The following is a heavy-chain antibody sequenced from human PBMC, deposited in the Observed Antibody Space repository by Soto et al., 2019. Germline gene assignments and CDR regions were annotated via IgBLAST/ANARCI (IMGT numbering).Heavy chain of an antibody. V-gene: IGHV1-18*01. Sequence: QVHLVQSGAEVKKPGASVKVSCQGSGYAFTTYGITWVRQAPGQGLEWMGWISAHNGNTNYAQKLEGRVTVTSDTSTSTAYMELRGLRYDDTAVYCCARGRYGDYWGQGALVTVSS. CDR2: ISAHNGNT. CDR3: ARGRYGDY. D-gene: IGHD1-1*01. J-gene: IGHJ4*02. CDR1: GYAFTTYG.